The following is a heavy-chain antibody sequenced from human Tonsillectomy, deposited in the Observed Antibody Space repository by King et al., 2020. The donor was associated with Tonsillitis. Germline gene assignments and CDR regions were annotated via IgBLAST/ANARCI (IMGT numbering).Heavy chain of an antibody. CDR3: ATSSRSGGGFGY. V-gene: IGHV3-7*01. J-gene: IGHJ4*02. Sequence: VQLVESGGGLVQPGGSLRLSCVASGFTFSNFWMSWVRQAPGKGLEWVANIKHDGSEKDYVDSVKGRFTISRDNAKNSLYLQMNSLSAEETAVYYCATSSRSGGGFGYWGQGTLVTVSS. D-gene: IGHD6-6*01. CDR1: GFTFSNFW. CDR2: IKHDGSEK.